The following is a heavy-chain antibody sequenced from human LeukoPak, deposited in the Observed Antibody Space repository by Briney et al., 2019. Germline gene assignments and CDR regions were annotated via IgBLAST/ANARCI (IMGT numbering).Heavy chain of an antibody. V-gene: IGHV3-48*01. J-gene: IGHJ4*02. D-gene: IGHD2-15*01. CDR2: ITGDSNTI. Sequence: GGSLRLSCAASGFAFSPYAMSWVRQAPGKGLEWVSFITGDSNTIYYADSMEGRFTVSRDNAENSLYLQMNSLSAEDTAVYYCARDRMGGSFDYWGQGTLVTVSS. CDR1: GFAFSPYA. CDR3: ARDRMGGSFDY.